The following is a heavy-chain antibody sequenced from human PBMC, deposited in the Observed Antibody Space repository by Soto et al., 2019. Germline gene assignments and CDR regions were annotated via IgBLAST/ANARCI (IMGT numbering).Heavy chain of an antibody. CDR2: ISDDGYTM. CDR3: AKLGSQPDAFDI. V-gene: IGHV3-11*04. Sequence: GGSLRLSCATSGFTFSDFYMSWVRQAPGKGPEWVSYISDDGYTMYYADSVKGRFTISRDNAKNTLYLQMNSLRAEDTAVYYCAKLGSQPDAFDIWGQGTMVTVS. J-gene: IGHJ3*02. CDR1: GFTFSDFY. D-gene: IGHD3-10*01.